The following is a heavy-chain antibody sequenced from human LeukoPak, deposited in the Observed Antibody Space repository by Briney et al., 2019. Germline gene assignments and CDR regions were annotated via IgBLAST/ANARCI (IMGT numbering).Heavy chain of an antibody. CDR1: GFTFSSYE. CDR3: ARGKTSQNIVTRKTYNWFDP. CDR2: ISSSSDYI. Sequence: GGSLRLSCAASGFTFSSYEMNWVRQAPGKGLEWVSYISSSSDYIYYADSVKGRFTISRDNAKNSLYLQMKSLRAEDTAVYYCARGKTSQNIVTRKTYNWFDPWGQGTLVTVSS. D-gene: IGHD2/OR15-2a*01. J-gene: IGHJ5*02. V-gene: IGHV3-21*05.